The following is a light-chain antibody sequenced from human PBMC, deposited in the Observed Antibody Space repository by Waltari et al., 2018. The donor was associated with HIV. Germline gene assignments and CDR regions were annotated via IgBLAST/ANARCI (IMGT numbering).Light chain of an antibody. CDR2: STS. CDR3: QQYVGSLWT. J-gene: IGKJ1*01. Sequence: EIVLTQSPGTLSLSPGERATLSCRASQRVSSSHLTWYQQKPGQAPRLLIYSTSNRATGIPDRFSGSGSGTDFTLTISRLEPEDFAVYYCQQYVGSLWTFGQGTKVETK. V-gene: IGKV3-20*01. CDR1: QRVSSSH.